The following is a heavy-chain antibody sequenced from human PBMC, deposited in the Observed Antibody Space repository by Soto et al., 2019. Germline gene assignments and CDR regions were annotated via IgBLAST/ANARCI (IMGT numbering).Heavy chain of an antibody. CDR2: IRSKAYGGTT. CDR3: TSDHRLYSYGSGYAFVI. CDR1: GFTFGDYA. D-gene: IGHD5-18*01. V-gene: IGHV3-49*03. J-gene: IGHJ3*02. Sequence: GGSLRLSCTASGFTFGDYAMSWFRQAPGKGLEWVGFIRSKAYGGTTEYAASVKGRFTISRDDSKSIAYLQMNSLKTEDTAVYYCTSDHRLYSYGSGYAFVILYPGTMLT.